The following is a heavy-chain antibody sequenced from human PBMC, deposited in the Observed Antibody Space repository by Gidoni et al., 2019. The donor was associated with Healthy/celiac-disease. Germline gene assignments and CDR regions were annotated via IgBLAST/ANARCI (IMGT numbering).Heavy chain of an antibody. CDR2: IRSKAYGGTT. V-gene: IGHV3-49*05. CDR3: TRGWWVRFGSPTPDFDY. D-gene: IGHD3-10*01. Sequence: EVQLVESGGGLVKPGRSLRLSCTASGFTFGDYALSWFRQAPGKGLEWVGFIRSKAYGGTTEYAASVKGRFTISRDDSKSIAYLQMNSLKTEDTAVYYCTRGWWVRFGSPTPDFDYWGQGTLVTVSS. J-gene: IGHJ4*02. CDR1: GFTFGDYA.